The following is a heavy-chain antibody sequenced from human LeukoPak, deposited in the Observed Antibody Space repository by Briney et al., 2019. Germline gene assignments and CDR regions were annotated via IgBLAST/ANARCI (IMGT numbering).Heavy chain of an antibody. CDR1: GYTFTSYG. J-gene: IGHJ6*02. CDR3: ARDTYDSSGHVSRVSPYYYYGMDV. D-gene: IGHD3-22*01. Sequence: ASVKVSCKASGYTFTSYGISWVRQAPGQGLEWMGWISAYNGNTNYAQKLQGRVTMTTDTSTSTAYMELRSLRSDDTAVYYCARDTYDSSGHVSRVSPYYYYGMDVWGQGTTVTVSS. CDR2: ISAYNGNT. V-gene: IGHV1-18*01.